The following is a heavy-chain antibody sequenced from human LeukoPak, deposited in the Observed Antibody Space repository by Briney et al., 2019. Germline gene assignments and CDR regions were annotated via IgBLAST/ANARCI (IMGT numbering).Heavy chain of an antibody. CDR2: INTNTGNP. Sequence: ASVKVSCKASGYTFTSYAMNWVRQAPGQGLEWMGRINTNTGNPTYAQGFTGRFVFSLDTSVSTAYLQISSLKAEVTAVYYCARDGEVGSYSSSWYYFDYWGQGTLVTVSS. CDR3: ARDGEVGSYSSSWYYFDY. D-gene: IGHD6-13*01. CDR1: GYTFTSYA. V-gene: IGHV7-4-1*02. J-gene: IGHJ4*02.